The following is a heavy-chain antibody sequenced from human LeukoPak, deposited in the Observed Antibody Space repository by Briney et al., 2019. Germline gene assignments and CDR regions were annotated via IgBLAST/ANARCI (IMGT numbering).Heavy chain of an antibody. CDR3: AKNNGGGATTLDY. Sequence: GGSLRLSCAASGXIFSSYVMSWVRQAPGKGLEWVSGIGGSGGSTYYADSVKGRFTLSRDNSKDTVYLQMNSLRAEDTAVYYCAKNNGGGATTLDYWGRGTLVTVSS. CDR1: GXIFSSYV. J-gene: IGHJ4*02. D-gene: IGHD1-26*01. V-gene: IGHV3-23*01. CDR2: IGGSGGST.